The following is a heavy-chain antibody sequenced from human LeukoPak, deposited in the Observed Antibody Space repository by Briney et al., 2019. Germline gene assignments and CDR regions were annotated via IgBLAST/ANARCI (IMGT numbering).Heavy chain of an antibody. D-gene: IGHD6-13*01. Sequence: ASVKVSRKASGYTFTGYGISWVRQAPGQGLEWMGWISAYNGNTNYAQKLQGRVTMTTDTSTSTAYMELRSLRSDDTAVYCCARGIAAADNFDYWGQGTLVTVSS. V-gene: IGHV1-18*01. J-gene: IGHJ4*02. CDR1: GYTFTGYG. CDR3: ARGIAAADNFDY. CDR2: ISAYNGNT.